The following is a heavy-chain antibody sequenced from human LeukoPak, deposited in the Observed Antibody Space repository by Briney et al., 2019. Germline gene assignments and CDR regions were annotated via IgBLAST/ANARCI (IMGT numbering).Heavy chain of an antibody. Sequence: SGTLSLTCTVSGGSISSYYWSWIRQPPGKGLEWIGYIYYSGSTNYNPSLKSRVSILVDTSKNQFSLKLSSVTAADTAVYYCARHGGYSSGWSNFDYWGQGTLVTVSS. V-gene: IGHV4-59*08. CDR3: ARHGGYSSGWSNFDY. CDR1: GGSISSYY. D-gene: IGHD6-19*01. CDR2: IYYSGST. J-gene: IGHJ4*02.